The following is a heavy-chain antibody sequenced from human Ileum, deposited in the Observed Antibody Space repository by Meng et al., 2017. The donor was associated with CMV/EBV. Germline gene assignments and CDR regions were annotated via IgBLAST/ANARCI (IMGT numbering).Heavy chain of an antibody. J-gene: IGHJ5*02. V-gene: IGHV1-69*10. D-gene: IGHD2-2*02. CDR2: IIPILGIA. CDR3: ARGGGVGYCSSTSCYKFRDNWFDP. Sequence: TSWVRQAPGQGLEWMGGIIPILGIANYAQKFQGRVTITADKSTSTAYMELSSLRSEDTAVYYCARGGGVGYCSSTSCYKFRDNWFDPWGQGTLVTVSS.